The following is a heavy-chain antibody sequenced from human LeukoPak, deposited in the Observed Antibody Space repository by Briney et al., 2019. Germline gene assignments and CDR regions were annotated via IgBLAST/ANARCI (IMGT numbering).Heavy chain of an antibody. Sequence: ASVKVSCKASGYTFTSYAMNWVRQAPGQGLEWMGWINTNTGNPTYAQGFTGRFVFSLDTSVSTAYLQISSLKAEDTAVYYCARDLSVGYDSWSGYYTGYFDYWGQGTLVTVSS. CDR2: INTNTGNP. CDR3: ARDLSVGYDSWSGYYTGYFDY. J-gene: IGHJ4*02. CDR1: GYTFTSYA. D-gene: IGHD3-3*01. V-gene: IGHV7-4-1*02.